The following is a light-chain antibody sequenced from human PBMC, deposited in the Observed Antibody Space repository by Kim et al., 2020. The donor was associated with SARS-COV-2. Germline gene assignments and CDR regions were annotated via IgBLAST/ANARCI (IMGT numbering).Light chain of an antibody. CDR1: SLRKYY. CDR2: GKN. Sequence: SSELTQDPALSVALGQTVRITCQGDSLRKYYATWYQQKPGQAPILVISGKNDRPSGIPDRFSGSSSGNTASLTITGAQAEDEADYYCSSRDSSGYVIFGGGTKLTVL. CDR3: SSRDSSGYVI. V-gene: IGLV3-19*01. J-gene: IGLJ2*01.